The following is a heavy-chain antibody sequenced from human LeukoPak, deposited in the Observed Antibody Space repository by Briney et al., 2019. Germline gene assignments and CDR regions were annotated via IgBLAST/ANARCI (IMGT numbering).Heavy chain of an antibody. Sequence: GGTLRLSCAASGFTISSYWISWVRHAPGPGQELEANIKQDGGEKYYVDSVKGRFTIYRDNAKNSLYLQMNSLTAEDTAVYYCARDHDGEVATDETSHHSYWGQGTLVTVSS. D-gene: IGHD5-12*01. CDR1: GFTISSYW. V-gene: IGHV3-7*01. CDR2: IKQDGGEK. J-gene: IGHJ4*02. CDR3: ARDHDGEVATDETSHHSY.